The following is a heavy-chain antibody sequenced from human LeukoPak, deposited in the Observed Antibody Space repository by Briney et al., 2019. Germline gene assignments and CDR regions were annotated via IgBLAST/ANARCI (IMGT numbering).Heavy chain of an antibody. D-gene: IGHD6-19*01. CDR3: AKGVAVASPYYFDY. V-gene: IGHV3-23*01. CDR2: TSGSGSST. J-gene: IGHJ4*02. CDR1: GFAFSSYA. Sequence: GGSLRLSCAASGFAFSSYAMSWVRQAPGKGLEWVSRTSGSGSSTYYADSVRGRFTISRDNSKNTLYLQMNSLGAEDTAVYYCAKGVAVASPYYFDYWGQGTLVTVSS.